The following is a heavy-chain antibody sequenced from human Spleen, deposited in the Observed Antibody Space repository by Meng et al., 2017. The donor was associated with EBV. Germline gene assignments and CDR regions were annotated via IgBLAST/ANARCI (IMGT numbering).Heavy chain of an antibody. V-gene: IGHV4-61*01. CDR1: GGSVTSGNFD. CDR3: ARDIRPLGDFGV. CDR2: IDHSGNS. J-gene: IGHJ4*02. Sequence: QVQLQESGPGLVKPSGXQSLICTVSGGSVTSGNFDWNWIRQPPGRGMEWIGSIDHSGNSDYNPSLKSRVTMSVDTSKNQVSLRLSSVTAADTAAYFCARDIRPLGDFGVWGQGTLVTVSS. D-gene: IGHD3-16*01.